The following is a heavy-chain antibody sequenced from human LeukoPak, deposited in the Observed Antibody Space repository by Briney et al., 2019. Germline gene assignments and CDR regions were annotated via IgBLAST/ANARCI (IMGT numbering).Heavy chain of an antibody. V-gene: IGHV1-2*02. CDR1: GYTLSDYY. D-gene: IGHD6-13*01. Sequence: ASVKYSCKASGYTLSDYYLHWMREAPGQRPEWMGWINPNSGGTNYAQKFQGRVTMTRDTSISTAYMELSRLRSDDTAVYYCAREYSSSWSFDYWGQGTLVTVSS. J-gene: IGHJ4*02. CDR3: AREYSSSWSFDY. CDR2: INPNSGGT.